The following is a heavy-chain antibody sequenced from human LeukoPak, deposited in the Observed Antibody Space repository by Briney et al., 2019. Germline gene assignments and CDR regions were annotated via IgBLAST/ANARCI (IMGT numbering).Heavy chain of an antibody. CDR2: ISSSGSTI. V-gene: IGHV3-48*03. CDR1: GFTFSSYE. CDR3: ARDRCSSTSCYQPYNWFDP. J-gene: IGHJ5*02. D-gene: IGHD2-2*01. Sequence: GGSLRLSCAASGFTFSSYEMNWVRQAPGKGLEWVSYISSSGSTIYYADSVKGRFTISRDNAKNSLYLQVNSLRAEDTAVYYCARDRCSSTSCYQPYNWFDPWGQGTLVTVSS.